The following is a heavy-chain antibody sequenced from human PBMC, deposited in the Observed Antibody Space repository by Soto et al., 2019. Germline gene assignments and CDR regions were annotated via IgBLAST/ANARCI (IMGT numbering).Heavy chain of an antibody. Sequence: QVQLVQSGAEVKKPGSSVKVSCKASGGTFSSYAISWVRQAPGQGLEWMGGIIPIFGTANYAQKFQGRVMITADKSTSTAYMELSSLRSEDTAVYYCASLYYDSSGYYYYFDYWGQGTLVTVSS. V-gene: IGHV1-69*06. D-gene: IGHD3-22*01. CDR2: IIPIFGTA. J-gene: IGHJ4*02. CDR3: ASLYYDSSGYYYYFDY. CDR1: GGTFSSYA.